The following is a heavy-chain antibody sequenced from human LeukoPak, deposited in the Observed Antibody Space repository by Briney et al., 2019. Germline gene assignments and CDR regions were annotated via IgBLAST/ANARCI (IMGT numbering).Heavy chain of an antibody. V-gene: IGHV4-30-4*01. Sequence: SETLSLTCTVSGGSISSGDYYWSWIRQPPGKGLEWIGYIYYSGSTNYNPSLKSRVTISVDTSKNQFSLRLSSVTAADTAVYYCARRQDSNYRYFDYWGQGTLVTVSS. CDR3: ARRQDSNYRYFDY. CDR1: GGSISSGDYY. D-gene: IGHD4-11*01. CDR2: IYYSGST. J-gene: IGHJ4*02.